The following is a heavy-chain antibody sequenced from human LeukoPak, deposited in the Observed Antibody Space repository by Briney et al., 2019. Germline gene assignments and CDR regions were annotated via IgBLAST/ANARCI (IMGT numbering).Heavy chain of an antibody. V-gene: IGHV3-23*01. Sequence: TGGSLRLSCAASGFTFSTYAMSWVRQAPGKGLEWVSTISDSGRTTYYAESVEGRFTISRDNSKNTLYLHMNSLRAEDTALYYCVKYTIYYFGMDVWGQGTTVTVSS. CDR3: VKYTIYYFGMDV. CDR1: GFTFSTYA. CDR2: ISDSGRTT. D-gene: IGHD3-10*01. J-gene: IGHJ6*02.